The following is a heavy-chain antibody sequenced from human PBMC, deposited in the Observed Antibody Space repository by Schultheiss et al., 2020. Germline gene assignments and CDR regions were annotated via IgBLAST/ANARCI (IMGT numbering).Heavy chain of an antibody. V-gene: IGHV3-23*01. D-gene: IGHD3-10*01. CDR2: ISGSGGST. CDR1: GFTFTSYS. Sequence: GGSLRLSCAASGFTFTSYSMHWVRQAPGKGLEWVSAISGSGGSTYYADSVKGRFTISRDNSKNTLYLQMNSLRAEDTAVYYCARSPGNWFDPWGQGTLVNGSS. J-gene: IGHJ5*02. CDR3: ARSPGNWFDP.